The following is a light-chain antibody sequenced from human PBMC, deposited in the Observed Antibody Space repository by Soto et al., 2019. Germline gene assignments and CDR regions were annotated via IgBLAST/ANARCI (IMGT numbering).Light chain of an antibody. CDR2: STN. V-gene: IGLV8-61*01. CDR1: SGSVSTNYY. CDR3: VLYMTSGISV. J-gene: IGLJ7*01. Sequence: QTVVTQEPSFSVSPGGTVTLTCGLSSGSVSTNYYPSWHQQTPGQAPRTLIYSTNIRSSGVPDRFSGAILGNKAALTIAGAPADDESDYYCVLYMTSGISVFGGGTQLTVL.